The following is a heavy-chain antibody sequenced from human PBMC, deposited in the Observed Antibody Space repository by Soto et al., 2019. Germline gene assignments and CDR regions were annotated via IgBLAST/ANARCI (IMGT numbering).Heavy chain of an antibody. V-gene: IGHV4-59*01. CDR2: IHDSGST. J-gene: IGHJ5*02. CDR3: ARVARDSWSGFPTNNWLDP. D-gene: IGHD3-3*01. CDR1: GGSISGFY. Sequence: SETLSLTCSVSGGSISGFYWTWIRQPPGKGLEWIGYIHDSGSTNYNPALESRVSISVDTSKNELSLKLSSVTAADTAMYYCARVARDSWSGFPTNNWLDPWGQGTLVTVSS.